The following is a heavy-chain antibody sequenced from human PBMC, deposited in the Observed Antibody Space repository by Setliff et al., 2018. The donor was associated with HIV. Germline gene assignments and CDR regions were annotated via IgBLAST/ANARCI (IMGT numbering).Heavy chain of an antibody. V-gene: IGHV3-53*01. J-gene: IGHJ3*01. D-gene: IGHD3-9*01. CDR2: VYSGGST. CDR3: ARAYDILIVNAFDV. CDR1: GFTGSNNY. Sequence: GGSLRLSCAASGFTGSNNYMSWVRQAPGKGREWVSVVYSGGSTYYADSVKGRFTISRDIPRNSLYLQMNNLRAEDTAVYYCARAYDILIVNAFDVWGPGTMVTVSS.